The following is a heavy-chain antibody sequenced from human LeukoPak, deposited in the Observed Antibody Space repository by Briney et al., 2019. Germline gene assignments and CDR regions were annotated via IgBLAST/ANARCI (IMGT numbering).Heavy chain of an antibody. D-gene: IGHD2-15*01. CDR3: ARDNLAAIAGWGLDY. J-gene: IGHJ4*02. Sequence: ASVKVCCKASGYTFTSYGISWVRQAPGQGLEWMGGITAYNGNTYYAPNLQGRVTMTTDTSTSTAYMELRSLRSDDMAVYYCARDNLAAIAGWGLDYWGQGTLVTVSS. V-gene: IGHV1-18*03. CDR1: GYTFTSYG. CDR2: ITAYNGNT.